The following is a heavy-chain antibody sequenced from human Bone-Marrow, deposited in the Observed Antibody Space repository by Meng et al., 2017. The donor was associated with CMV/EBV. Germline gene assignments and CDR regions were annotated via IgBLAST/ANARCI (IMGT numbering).Heavy chain of an antibody. V-gene: IGHV1-2*02. Sequence: ASVKVSCKASGYTFIGYYIHWVRQAPGQGLEWMGWINPNSGDTNYAQRFQGRVTMTRDTSISTVYMELSRLRSDDTAVYYCAREWHSYYSPPNWFDPWGQGTLVTVSS. CDR2: INPNSGDT. J-gene: IGHJ5*02. CDR3: AREWHSYYSPPNWFDP. CDR1: GYTFIGYY. D-gene: IGHD2-15*01.